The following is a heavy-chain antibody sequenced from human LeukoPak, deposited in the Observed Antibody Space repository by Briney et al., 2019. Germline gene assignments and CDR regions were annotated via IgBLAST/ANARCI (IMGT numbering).Heavy chain of an antibody. CDR2: ISDSSTYI. CDR3: VRVVYCSGGSCSYYFDF. D-gene: IGHD2-15*01. V-gene: IGHV3-21*01. CDR1: GFSFSSYS. Sequence: GGSLRLSCAASGFSFSSYSMNWVRQAPGKGLEWVSSISDSSTYIFNADPVQGRFTISRDDAKNSLYLQMNSLRVEDTAVYYCVRVVYCSGGSCSYYFDFWSQGTLVTVSS. J-gene: IGHJ4*02.